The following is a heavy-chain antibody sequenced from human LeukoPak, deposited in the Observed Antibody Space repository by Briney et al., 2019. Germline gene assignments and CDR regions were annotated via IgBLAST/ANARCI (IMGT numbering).Heavy chain of an antibody. CDR3: ATPRGSGSYLAFDY. CDR2: SSSSGSTI. CDR1: GFTFNSYE. D-gene: IGHD1-26*01. J-gene: IGHJ4*02. Sequence: GGSLRLSCAASGFTFNSYEMNWVRQAPGKGLEWVSHSSSSGSTIYYADSVKGRFTISRDNAKNTLHLQMNSLRAEDTAVYYCATPRGSGSYLAFDYWGQGTLVTVSS. V-gene: IGHV3-48*03.